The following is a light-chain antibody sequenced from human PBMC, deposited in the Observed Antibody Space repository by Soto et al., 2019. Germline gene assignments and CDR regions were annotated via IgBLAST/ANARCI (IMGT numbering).Light chain of an antibody. V-gene: IGKV1-5*03. CDR1: QSIDSW. CDR3: QQYRSYSWT. CDR2: QAS. J-gene: IGKJ1*01. Sequence: DIQMTQSPSTLSASVGDRVTITCRASQSIDSWLAWYQQNPGRAPKLLIYQASSLESGVPSRFSGSGSGTEFTLTISSLQPDDFATYYCQQYRSYSWTFGHGSKVEIK.